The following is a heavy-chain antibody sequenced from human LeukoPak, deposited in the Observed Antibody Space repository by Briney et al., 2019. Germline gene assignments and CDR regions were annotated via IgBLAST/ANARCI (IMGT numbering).Heavy chain of an antibody. CDR2: ISSSGSTI. J-gene: IGHJ6*04. D-gene: IGHD3-10*02. CDR3: AELGITMIGGV. CDR1: GFTFSTYG. V-gene: IGHV3-48*04. Sequence: GGSLRLSCAASGFTFSTYGMSWVRQAPGKGLEWVSYISSSGSTIYYADSVKGRFTVSRDNAKNSLYLQMNSLRAEDTAVYYCAELGITMIGGVWGKGTTVTISS.